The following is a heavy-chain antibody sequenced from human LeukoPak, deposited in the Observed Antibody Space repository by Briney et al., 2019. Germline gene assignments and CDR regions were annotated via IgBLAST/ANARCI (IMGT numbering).Heavy chain of an antibody. J-gene: IGHJ4*02. CDR1: GGSFSGYY. CDR3: ARETPYSSGWFDY. CDR2: INHSGST. Sequence: SETLSLTCAVYGGSFSGYYWSWIRQPPGKGLEWIGEINHSGSTNYNPSLKSRVTISVDTSKNQFSLKLSSVTAADTAVYYCARETPYSSGWFDYWGQGTLVTVSS. V-gene: IGHV4-34*01. D-gene: IGHD6-19*01.